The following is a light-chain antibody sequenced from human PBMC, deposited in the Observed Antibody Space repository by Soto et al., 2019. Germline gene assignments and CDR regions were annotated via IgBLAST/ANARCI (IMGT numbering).Light chain of an antibody. CDR1: SSDVGGYNY. CDR3: SSYAASNNLGV. CDR2: EVS. Sequence: QSALTQPPSASGSPGQSVTISCIGTSSDVGGYNYVSWYQQHPGKAPKLMIYEVSKRPSGVPDRFSGATSCSTASLTVSGLLAADEADYYCSSYAASNNLGVFGGGTKLTVL. V-gene: IGLV2-8*01. J-gene: IGLJ2*01.